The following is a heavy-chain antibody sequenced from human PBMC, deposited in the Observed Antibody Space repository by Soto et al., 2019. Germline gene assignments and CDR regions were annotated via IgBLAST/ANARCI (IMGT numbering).Heavy chain of an antibody. CDR1: GFTFIEQH. CDR3: ERAVPAYNYGLWYYFDS. Sequence: PGGSLRLSCAASGFTFIEQHMSWIRQAPGKGLEWVSYISSGSSYIKYADSVEGRFTTSRDNAKSSLYLQMNSLRAEDTAMYFCERAVPAYNYGLWYYFDSWGQGTQVTVSS. CDR2: ISSGSSYI. J-gene: IGHJ4*02. V-gene: IGHV3-11*06. D-gene: IGHD5-18*01.